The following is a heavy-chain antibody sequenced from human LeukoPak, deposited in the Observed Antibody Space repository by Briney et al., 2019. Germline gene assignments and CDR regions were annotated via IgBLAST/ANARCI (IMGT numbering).Heavy chain of an antibody. V-gene: IGHV3-15*01. Sequence: GGSLRLSCAASGFTFSNAWMSWVRQAPGKGLEWVGRIKSKTDGGTTDYAAPVKGRFTISRDDSKNTLYLQMNSLKTEDTAVYYCAFYYYCTRRFDPWGQGTLVTVSS. CDR3: AFYYYCTRRFDP. CDR2: IKSKTDGGTT. D-gene: IGHD3-10*01. J-gene: IGHJ5*02. CDR1: GFTFSNAW.